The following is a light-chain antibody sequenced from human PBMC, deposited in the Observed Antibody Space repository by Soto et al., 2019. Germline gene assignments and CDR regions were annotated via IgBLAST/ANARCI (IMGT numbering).Light chain of an antibody. CDR1: QSVSSY. V-gene: IGKV3-11*01. J-gene: IGKJ3*01. Sequence: EIVLTQSPATLSLSPGERATLSCRASQSVSSYLAWYQQKPGQAPRLLIYDASNRATGIPARFSGSGSGTDFTLTISSLEPEHFAVYYCQQRSNWPLLFTFGPGTKVDIK. CDR2: DAS. CDR3: QQRSNWPLLFT.